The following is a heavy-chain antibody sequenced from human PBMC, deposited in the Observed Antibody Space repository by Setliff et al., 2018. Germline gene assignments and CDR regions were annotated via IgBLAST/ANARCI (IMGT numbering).Heavy chain of an antibody. Sequence: SSETLSLTCAVSGYSISNGFYWGWIRQSPVKGLEWIGSLFGGGSAYYSPSLKSRASISLDASKNQFALKLTSATAADTAVYYCARDPHYDPTYSLPGHAFDFWGQGIMVTVS. V-gene: IGHV4-38-2*02. CDR3: ARDPHYDPTYSLPGHAFDF. CDR2: LFGGGSA. J-gene: IGHJ3*01. D-gene: IGHD3-22*01. CDR1: GYSISNGFY.